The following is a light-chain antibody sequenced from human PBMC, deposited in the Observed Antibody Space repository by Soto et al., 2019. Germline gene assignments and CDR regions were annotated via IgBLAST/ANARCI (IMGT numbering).Light chain of an antibody. CDR3: QQYWT. J-gene: IGKJ1*01. Sequence: DIQMTQSPPTLSASVGDRVTITCRASQSISSWLAWYQQKPGKAPKLLIYKASSLESGVPSRFSGSGSGTEFTLTISSLQPDDFATYYCQQYWTFGQGTKVDIK. V-gene: IGKV1-5*03. CDR1: QSISSW. CDR2: KAS.